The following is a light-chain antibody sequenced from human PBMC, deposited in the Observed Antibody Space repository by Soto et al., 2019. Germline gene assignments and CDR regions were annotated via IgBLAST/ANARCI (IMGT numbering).Light chain of an antibody. CDR3: QHYNSYSEA. Sequence: DIQMTQSPATLSASLGDGVTISFRASQSIGSWLAWYQQKPGKAPKVLIYGASSLESGVPSRFSGSGSGTEFTLTISSLQPDDFATYYCQHYNSYSEAFGQGTKVDIK. V-gene: IGKV1-5*01. CDR2: GAS. J-gene: IGKJ1*01. CDR1: QSIGSW.